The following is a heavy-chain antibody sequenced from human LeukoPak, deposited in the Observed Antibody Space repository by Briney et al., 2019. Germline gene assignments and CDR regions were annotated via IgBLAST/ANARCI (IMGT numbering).Heavy chain of an antibody. D-gene: IGHD3-22*01. V-gene: IGHV4-31*03. CDR3: ARGPYDSSGYYYNY. J-gene: IGHJ4*02. CDR1: GGSISSGGYY. CDR2: IYYSGST. Sequence: PSETLSLTCTVSGGSISSGGYYWSWIRQHPGKGLEWIGYIYYSGSTYYNPSLKSRVTISVDTSKNQLSLKLSSVTAADTAVYYCARGPYDSSGYYYNYWGQGTLVTVSS.